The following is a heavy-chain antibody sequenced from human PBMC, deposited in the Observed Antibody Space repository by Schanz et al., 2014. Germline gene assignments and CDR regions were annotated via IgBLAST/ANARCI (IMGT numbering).Heavy chain of an antibody. V-gene: IGHV1-18*01. J-gene: IGHJ6*02. CDR1: GYSFTPFP. Sequence: QVQLVQSWAEVKGPGASVKVSCKASGYSFTPFPIHWVRQAPGQGLEWMGWISTSNGNTNYIQKLQGRVTMTTDTSTSTAYMELRSLRSDDTAVYYCARVQDDILTGSEYYYGMDVWGQGTTVTVSS. D-gene: IGHD3-9*01. CDR2: ISTSNGNT. CDR3: ARVQDDILTGSEYYYGMDV.